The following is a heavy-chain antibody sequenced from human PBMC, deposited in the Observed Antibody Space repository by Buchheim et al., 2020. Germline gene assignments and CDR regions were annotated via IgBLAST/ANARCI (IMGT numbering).Heavy chain of an antibody. CDR2: ISYSGST. CDR3: ASPFTSSYDFDY. V-gene: IGHV4-39*01. CDR1: GGSISSSSYY. Sequence: QLQLQESGPGLVKPSETLSLTCTVSGGSISSSSYYWGWIRQPPGKGLDWLGKISYSGSTYYSPSLKSRVTISVDTSKNQFSLRLSSVTAADTAVYYCASPFTSSYDFDYWGQGTL. J-gene: IGHJ4*02. D-gene: IGHD3-16*01.